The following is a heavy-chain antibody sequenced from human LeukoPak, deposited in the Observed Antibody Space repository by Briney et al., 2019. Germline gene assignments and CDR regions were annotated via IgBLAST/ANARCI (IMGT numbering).Heavy chain of an antibody. J-gene: IGHJ3*02. CDR1: GFTFSSYA. D-gene: IGHD3-22*01. CDR3: AREKDYYDSSGYYLGLDAFDI. Sequence: AGGSLRLSCAASGFTFSSYAMSWVRQAPGKGLEWVSAISGSGGSTYYADSVKGRFTISRDNSKNTLYLQMNSLRAEDTAVYYCAREKDYYDSSGYYLGLDAFDIWGQGTMVTVSS. V-gene: IGHV3-23*01. CDR2: ISGSGGST.